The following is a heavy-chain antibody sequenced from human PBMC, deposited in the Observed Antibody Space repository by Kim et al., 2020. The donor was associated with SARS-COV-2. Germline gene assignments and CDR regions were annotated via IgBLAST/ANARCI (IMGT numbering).Heavy chain of an antibody. CDR3: ASLHYDILTGPNAFDY. J-gene: IGHJ4*02. D-gene: IGHD3-9*01. V-gene: IGHV3-11*06. Sequence: DSVKGRYTNSRDNAKNSLYLQMNSLRAEDTAVYYCASLHYDILTGPNAFDYWGQGTLVTVSS.